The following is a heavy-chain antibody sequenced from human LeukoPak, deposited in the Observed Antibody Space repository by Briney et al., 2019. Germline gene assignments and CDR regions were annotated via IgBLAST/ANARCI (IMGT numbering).Heavy chain of an antibody. V-gene: IGHV1-46*01. CDR2: INPSGGDT. CDR1: GYTFTSYY. J-gene: IGHJ4*02. D-gene: IGHD3-22*01. Sequence: ASVKVSCKASGYTFTSYYMHWVRQAPGQGLKWMGIINPSGGDTNYAQKFQGRVTMTRDTSTSTVCMELSSLRSEDTAVYFCARAPFDSSGYSYLDSWGQGTLVTVSS. CDR3: ARAPFDSSGYSYLDS.